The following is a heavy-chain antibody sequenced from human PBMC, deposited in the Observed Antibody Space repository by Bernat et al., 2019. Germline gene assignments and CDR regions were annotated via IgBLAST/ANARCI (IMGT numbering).Heavy chain of an antibody. D-gene: IGHD3-22*01. V-gene: IGHV3-33*06. J-gene: IGHJ2*01. Sequence: QVQLVESGGGVVQSGKSLRLSCAVSGVTFRNYGMHWVRQAPGKGLEWVAVIWYDGSQKYYADSVKDRFTISRDNSRNTLYLRMNSLRAEDTAVYYCAKSAVITTDWYFDLWGRGTLVTVSS. CDR2: IWYDGSQK. CDR1: GVTFRNYG. CDR3: AKSAVITTDWYFDL.